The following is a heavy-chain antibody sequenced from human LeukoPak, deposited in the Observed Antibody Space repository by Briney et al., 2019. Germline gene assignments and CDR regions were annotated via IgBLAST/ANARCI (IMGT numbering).Heavy chain of an antibody. CDR1: GGTFSSYA. CDR2: IIPILGTA. V-gene: IGHV1-69*13. D-gene: IGHD6-19*01. Sequence: ASVKVSCKASGGTFSSYAISWVRQAPGQGLEWMGGIIPILGTANYAQKFQGRVTITADESTSTAYMELSSLRSEDTAVYYCARDTVAATGAFDIWGQGTMVTVSS. CDR3: ARDTVAATGAFDI. J-gene: IGHJ3*02.